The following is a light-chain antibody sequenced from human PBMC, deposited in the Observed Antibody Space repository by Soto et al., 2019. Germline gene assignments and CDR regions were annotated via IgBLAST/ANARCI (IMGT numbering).Light chain of an antibody. CDR3: SSYTTSSTLA. J-gene: IGLJ3*02. Sequence: QSVPPQPASVSGSPGQSITISCTGTSSDIGTYIYVSWYQQHPGKAPKLIIYEATNRPSGVSNRFSGSKSGNTASLTIAGLQAEDEADYYCSSYTTSSTLAFGGGTKLTVL. CDR2: EAT. CDR1: SSDIGTYIY. V-gene: IGLV2-14*01.